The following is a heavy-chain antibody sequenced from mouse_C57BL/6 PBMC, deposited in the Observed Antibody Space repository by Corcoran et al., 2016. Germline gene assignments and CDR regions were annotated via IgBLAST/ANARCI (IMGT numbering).Heavy chain of an antibody. V-gene: IGHV14-1*02. Sequence: EVQLQQSGAELVRPGALVKLSCTASGFNIKDYYMHWVKQRPEQGLEWIGWIDPENGNTIYDPKFQGKASITADTSSNTAYLQLSSLTSEDTDIYYYYRYGNYYFDYWGQGTPLTVSS. CDR1: GFNIKDYY. D-gene: IGHD2-1*01. CDR3: YRYGNYYFDY. CDR2: IDPENGNT. J-gene: IGHJ2*01.